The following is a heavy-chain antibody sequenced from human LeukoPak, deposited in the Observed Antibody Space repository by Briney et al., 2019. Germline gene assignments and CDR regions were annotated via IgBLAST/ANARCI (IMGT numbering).Heavy chain of an antibody. CDR3: ARRGSSGFDY. CDR1: GYTFTSYG. V-gene: IGHV1-69*13. J-gene: IGHJ4*02. Sequence: SVTVSCKASGYTFTSYGISWVRQAPGQGLEWMGGIIPIFGTANYAQKFQGRVTITADESASTAYMELSSLRSKDTAVYYCARRGSSGFDYWGQGTLVTVSS. D-gene: IGHD3-22*01. CDR2: IIPIFGTA.